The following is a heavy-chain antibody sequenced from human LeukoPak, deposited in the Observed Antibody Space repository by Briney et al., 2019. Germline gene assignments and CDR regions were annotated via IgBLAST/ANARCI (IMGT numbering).Heavy chain of an antibody. CDR3: ARDGYNWGFDY. CDR2: INHSGST. V-gene: IGHV4-34*01. Sequence: KTSETLSLTCAVYGGSFSGYYWSWIRQPPGKGLEWIGEINHSGSTNYNPSLKSRVTISVDTSKNQFSLKLSSVTAADTAVYYCARDGYNWGFDYWGQGTLVTVSS. CDR1: GGSFSGYY. J-gene: IGHJ4*02. D-gene: IGHD5-24*01.